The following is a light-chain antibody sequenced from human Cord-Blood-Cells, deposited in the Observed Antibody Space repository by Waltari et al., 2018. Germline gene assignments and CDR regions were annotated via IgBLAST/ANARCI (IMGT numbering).Light chain of an antibody. V-gene: IGLV2-23*01. CDR2: EGS. Sequence: QSALTHPASVSGSPGPSITISCPGTSRDVGGYNLVSWYPQHPGKAPKLMIYEGSKRPSGVSNRFSGSKSGNTASLTISGLQAEDEADYYCCSYAGSSTWVFGGGTKLTVL. CDR3: CSYAGSSTWV. CDR1: SRDVGGYNL. J-gene: IGLJ2*01.